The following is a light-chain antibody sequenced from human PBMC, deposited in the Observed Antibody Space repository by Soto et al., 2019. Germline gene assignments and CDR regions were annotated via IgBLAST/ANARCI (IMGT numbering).Light chain of an antibody. CDR1: QGISRS. CDR2: AAS. Sequence: DIQMTQSPSSVSASVGDRVTISCQASQGISRSLAWYQQKPGKAPKLLIYAASSVQSGVPSRFSGSGFGTDFTLTISSLQPEDSAIYYCQQADTFPITFGQGTRLEIK. J-gene: IGKJ5*01. V-gene: IGKV1D-12*01. CDR3: QQADTFPIT.